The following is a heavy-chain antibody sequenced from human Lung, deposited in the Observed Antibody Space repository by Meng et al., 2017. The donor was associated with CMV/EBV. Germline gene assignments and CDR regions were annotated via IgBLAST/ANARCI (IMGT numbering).Heavy chain of an antibody. CDR1: GFTFSSYS. CDR3: ARDGRGSRATRYVDYFEY. Sequence: GESLKISCAASGFTFSSYSMNWVRQAPGKGLEWVSSISSSSSYIYYADSVKGRFTISRDNAKNSLYLQMNSLRAEDTAVYYCARDGRGSRATRYVDYFEYWGQGTXVNVAS. CDR2: ISSSSSYI. D-gene: IGHD2-2*01. J-gene: IGHJ4*02. V-gene: IGHV3-21*01.